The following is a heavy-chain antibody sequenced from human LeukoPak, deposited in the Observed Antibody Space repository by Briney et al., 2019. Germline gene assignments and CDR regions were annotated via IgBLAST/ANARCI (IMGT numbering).Heavy chain of an antibody. D-gene: IGHD4-11*01. Sequence: SETLSLTCAVYGGSFSGYYWSWIRQPPGKGLEWIGEINHSGSTNYNPSLKSRVTISVDTSKNQFSLKLSSVTAADTAVYYCAAMTTTSYYFDYWGQGTLVTVSS. CDR2: INHSGST. J-gene: IGHJ4*02. CDR3: AAMTTTSYYFDY. V-gene: IGHV4-34*01. CDR1: GGSFSGYY.